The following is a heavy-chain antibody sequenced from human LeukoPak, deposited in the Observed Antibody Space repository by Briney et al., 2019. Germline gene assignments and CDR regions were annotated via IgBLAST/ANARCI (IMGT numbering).Heavy chain of an antibody. J-gene: IGHJ6*02. Sequence: PGGSLRLSCAASGFTFSSYGMHWVRQAPGKGLEWVAVISYDGSNKYYADSVKGRFTISRDNSKNTLYLQMNSLRAEDTAAYYCAKGYCSGGSCYGLGYYYYYGMDVWGQGTTVTVSS. CDR3: AKGYCSGGSCYGLGYYYYYGMDV. CDR1: GFTFSSYG. CDR2: ISYDGSNK. V-gene: IGHV3-30*18. D-gene: IGHD2-15*01.